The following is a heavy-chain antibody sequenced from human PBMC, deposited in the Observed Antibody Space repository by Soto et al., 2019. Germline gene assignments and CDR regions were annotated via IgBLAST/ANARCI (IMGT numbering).Heavy chain of an antibody. D-gene: IGHD2-15*01. CDR3: ARGQEVGAHFFDS. CDR1: GFTFSGFD. V-gene: IGHV3-13*01. CDR2: IGTAGDT. J-gene: IGHJ4*02. Sequence: PGGSLRLSCAASGFTFSGFDMHWFRQPTGKGLEWVSTIGTAGDTYYAVSVKGRFTISRDNAKNSLSLQMNSLRAGDTAVYFCARGQEVGAHFFDSWGQGTQVTVSS.